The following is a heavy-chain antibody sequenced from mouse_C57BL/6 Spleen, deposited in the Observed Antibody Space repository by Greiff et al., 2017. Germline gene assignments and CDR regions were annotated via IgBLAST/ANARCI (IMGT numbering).Heavy chain of an antibody. CDR3: ARCSSSSGSYGFDY. CDR1: GYTFTSHW. V-gene: IGHV1-64*01. D-gene: IGHD1-1*02. CDR2: IHPNSGST. Sequence: QVHVKQPGAELVKPGASVKLSCKASGYTFTSHWMHWVKQRPGQGLEWIGMIHPNSGSTNYNEKFKSKATLTVDKSSSTAYMQLSSLTSEDSAVYYCARCSSSSGSYGFDYWGQGTTLTVSS. J-gene: IGHJ2*01.